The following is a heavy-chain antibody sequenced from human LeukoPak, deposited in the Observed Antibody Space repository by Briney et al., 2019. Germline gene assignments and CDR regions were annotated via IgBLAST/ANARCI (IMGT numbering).Heavy chain of an antibody. CDR2: TLQRSKWYN. CDR1: GDSVSSNSVA. V-gene: IGHV6-1*01. CDR3: AREDYDYVWGSYRNNWFDP. D-gene: IGHD3-16*02. J-gene: IGHJ5*02. Sequence: SETLSLTCAISGDSVSSNSVAWNWIRQSPSRGLEWLGRTLQRSKWYNDYAVFVKSRITINPDTSKNQFSLQLSSVTPEDTAVYYCAREDYDYVWGSYRNNWFDPWGQGTLVTVSS.